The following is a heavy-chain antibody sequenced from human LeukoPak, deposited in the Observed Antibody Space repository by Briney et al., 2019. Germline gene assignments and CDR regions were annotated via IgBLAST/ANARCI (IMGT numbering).Heavy chain of an antibody. Sequence: SETLSLTCTVSGGSISSYYWSWIRQPPGKGLEWIGYIYYSGSTNYNPSLKSRVTISVDTSKNQFSLKLSSVTAADTAVYYCARQRYGDQINFDYWGQGTLVTVSS. CDR1: GGSISSYY. CDR3: ARQRYGDQINFDY. V-gene: IGHV4-59*01. D-gene: IGHD4-17*01. CDR2: IYYSGST. J-gene: IGHJ4*02.